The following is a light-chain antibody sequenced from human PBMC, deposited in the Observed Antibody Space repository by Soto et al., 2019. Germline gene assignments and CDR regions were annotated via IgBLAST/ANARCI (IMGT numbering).Light chain of an antibody. CDR3: AAWDASLGGFYV. V-gene: IGLV1-47*01. CDR2: RNN. CDR1: SSNIGSNY. J-gene: IGLJ1*01. Sequence: QSVLTQPPSASGTPGQRVTISCSGSSSNIGSNYVYWYHQLPGTAPKLVIYRNNQRPSGVPDRFSASKTGASASLAISGLQSEDEGDYYCAAWDASLGGFYVFGTGTKLTVL.